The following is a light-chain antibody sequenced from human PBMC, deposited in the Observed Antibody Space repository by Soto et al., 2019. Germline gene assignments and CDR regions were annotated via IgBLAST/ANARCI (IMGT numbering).Light chain of an antibody. CDR3: QQYGSSPLT. CDR2: GAS. Sequence: EIVLTQSPGTLSLSPGERVTLSCRASQSFSSNSLAWYQQKPGQAPRLLISGASSRATGIPDGFSGSGSGTDFTLTISRLEPEDFAVYYCQQYGSSPLTFGGGTKVDIK. CDR1: QSFSSNS. V-gene: IGKV3-20*01. J-gene: IGKJ4*01.